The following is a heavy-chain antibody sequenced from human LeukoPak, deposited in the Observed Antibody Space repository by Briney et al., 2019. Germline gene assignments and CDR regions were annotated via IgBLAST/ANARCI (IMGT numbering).Heavy chain of an antibody. Sequence: GASVKVSCKVSGYTLTELSMHWVRQAPGKGLEWMGGFDPEDGETIYAQKFQGRVTMTEDTSTDTAYMELSSLRSEDTAVYHCAHRDGYNYSFDYWGQGTLVTVSS. J-gene: IGHJ4*02. CDR3: AHRDGYNYSFDY. CDR1: GYTLTELS. CDR2: FDPEDGET. D-gene: IGHD5-24*01. V-gene: IGHV1-24*01.